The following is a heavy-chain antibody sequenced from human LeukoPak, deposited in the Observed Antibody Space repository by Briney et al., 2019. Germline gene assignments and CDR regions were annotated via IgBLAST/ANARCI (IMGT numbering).Heavy chain of an antibody. D-gene: IGHD2-15*01. V-gene: IGHV3-23*01. CDR1: GFTFSTYG. CDR2: ISGSGGST. Sequence: GGSLRLSCAASGFTFSTYGMQWVRQAPGKGLEWVSAISGSGGSTYYADSVKGRFTISRDNSKNTLYLQMNSLRAEDTAVYYCAKDVSGGSWYSALDYWGQGTLVTVSS. CDR3: AKDVSGGSWYSALDY. J-gene: IGHJ4*02.